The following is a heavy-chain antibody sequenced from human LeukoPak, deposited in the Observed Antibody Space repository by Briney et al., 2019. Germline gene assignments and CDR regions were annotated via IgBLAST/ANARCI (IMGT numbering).Heavy chain of an antibody. CDR1: GFTFSSYE. CDR3: ARGPGIAAAGTGY. Sequence: GGSLRLSCAASGFTFSSYEMNWVRQAPGKWLEWVSYISSSGSTIYYADSVKGRFTISRDNAKNSLYLQMNSLRAEDTAVYYCARGPGIAAAGTGYWGQGTLVTVST. D-gene: IGHD6-13*01. CDR2: ISSSGSTI. V-gene: IGHV3-48*03. J-gene: IGHJ4*02.